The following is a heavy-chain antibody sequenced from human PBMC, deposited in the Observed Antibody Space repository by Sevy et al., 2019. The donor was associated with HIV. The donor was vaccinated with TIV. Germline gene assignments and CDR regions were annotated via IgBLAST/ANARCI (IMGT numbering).Heavy chain of an antibody. CDR3: ARDVTGNYYVDY. Sequence: ASVKVSCKTSGYTFTDYGIGWVRQAPGQGLEWVSWINPSDGNRNYAQRLQGRVTMTTDTSTSTAYMEVWSLRSDDTAIYYCARDVTGNYYVDYWGQGTLVTVSS. D-gene: IGHD1-26*01. J-gene: IGHJ4*02. V-gene: IGHV1-18*01. CDR2: INPSDGNR. CDR1: GYTFTDYG.